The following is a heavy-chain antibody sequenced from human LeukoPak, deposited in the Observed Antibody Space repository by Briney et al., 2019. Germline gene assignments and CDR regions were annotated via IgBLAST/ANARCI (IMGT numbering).Heavy chain of an antibody. CDR3: ARDGVINNHDAFDI. J-gene: IGHJ3*02. V-gene: IGHV3-7*01. Sequence: PGGSLRLSCAASGFTFSSYWMSWVRQAPGKGLEWVANIKQDGSEKYYVDSVKGRFTISRDNAKNSLYLQMNSLRAEDTAVYYCARDGVINNHDAFDIWGQGTMVTVSS. CDR2: IKQDGSEK. D-gene: IGHD3-16*02. CDR1: GFTFSSYW.